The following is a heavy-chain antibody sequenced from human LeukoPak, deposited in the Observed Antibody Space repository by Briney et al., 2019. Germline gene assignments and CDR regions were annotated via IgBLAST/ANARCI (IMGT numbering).Heavy chain of an antibody. CDR1: GFTFSSYG. J-gene: IGHJ4*02. D-gene: IGHD3-10*01. V-gene: IGHV3-30*02. Sequence: GGSLRLSCAASGFTFSSYGMHWVRQAPGKGLKWVAFIRYDGSNKYYADSVKGRFTISRDNSENTVYLQMNSLRAEDTAVYYCAKEGYYGSGSFPDYWGQGTLVTVSS. CDR2: IRYDGSNK. CDR3: AKEGYYGSGSFPDY.